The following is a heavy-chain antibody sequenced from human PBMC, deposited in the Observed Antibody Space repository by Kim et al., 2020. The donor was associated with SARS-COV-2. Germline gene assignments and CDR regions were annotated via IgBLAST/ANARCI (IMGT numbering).Heavy chain of an antibody. V-gene: IGHV3-33*01. Sequence: GGSLRLSCAASGFTFSTYGLHWVRQAPGKGLEWVAVICRDGSNKYYADSVKGRFTISRDNSNNMLYLQMNSLRAEDTAVYYCARTGGPFDYWGEATQAT. CDR2: ICRDGSNK. J-gene: IGHJ4*02. CDR3: ARTGGPFDY. CDR1: GFTFSTYG. D-gene: IGHD3-10*01.